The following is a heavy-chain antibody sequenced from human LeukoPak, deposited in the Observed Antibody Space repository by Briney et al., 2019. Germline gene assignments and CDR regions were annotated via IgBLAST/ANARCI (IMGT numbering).Heavy chain of an antibody. Sequence: SETLSLTCTVSGGSISSYYWSWIRQPPGKGLEWIGYIYYSGSTNYNPSLKSRVTISVDTSKNQFSLKLSSVTAADTAVYYCARVYSSGWPDYFDYWGQGTLSPSPQ. CDR1: GGSISSYY. V-gene: IGHV4-59*01. D-gene: IGHD6-19*01. J-gene: IGHJ4*02. CDR2: IYYSGST. CDR3: ARVYSSGWPDYFDY.